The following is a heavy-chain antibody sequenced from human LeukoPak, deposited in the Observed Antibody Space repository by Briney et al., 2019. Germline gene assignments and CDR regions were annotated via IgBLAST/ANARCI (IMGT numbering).Heavy chain of an antibody. D-gene: IGHD3-3*01. CDR1: GFIFNNYV. J-gene: IGHJ4*02. CDR2: ISCSGATT. Sequence: PGGSLRLSCAASGFIFNNYVMSWVRQAPGKGLEWVSAISCSGATTYFADSVKGRFTISRDNSKNTLYLQMDSLRAEDTAVYYCAKDQVWTGRFLEWLRSDYWGQGTLVTVSS. V-gene: IGHV3-23*01. CDR3: AKDQVWTGRFLEWLRSDY.